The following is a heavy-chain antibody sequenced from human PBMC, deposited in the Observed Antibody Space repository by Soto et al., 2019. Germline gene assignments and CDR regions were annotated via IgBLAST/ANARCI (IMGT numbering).Heavy chain of an antibody. CDR3: ARSPFRGVTHDP. J-gene: IGHJ5*02. CDR2: IYYSGST. CDR1: GGSISSSSYY. V-gene: IGHV4-39*07. D-gene: IGHD2-21*02. Sequence: QLQLQESGPGLVKPSETLSLTCTVSGGSISSSSYYWGWIRQPPGKGLEWIGSIYYSGSTYYNPSLKSRVTISVDTSKNQFSLKLSSVTAADTAVYYCARSPFRGVTHDPWGQGTLVTVSS.